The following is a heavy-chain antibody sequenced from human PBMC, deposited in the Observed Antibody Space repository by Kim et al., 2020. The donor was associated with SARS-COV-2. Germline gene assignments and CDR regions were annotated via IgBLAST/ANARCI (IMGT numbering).Heavy chain of an antibody. Sequence: GGSLRLSCEASGFTFSDFPMNWFRQSPGKGLEWLSYIRSGSDHMYYAVSVRGRFTISRDNARNSLYLQMNSLRDEDTAIYYCAKDDKSGWYSVSWGQGTLVTVSS. CDR1: GFTFSDFP. CDR2: IRSGSDHM. CDR3: AKDDKSGWYSVS. V-gene: IGHV3-48*02. J-gene: IGHJ5*02. D-gene: IGHD6-19*01.